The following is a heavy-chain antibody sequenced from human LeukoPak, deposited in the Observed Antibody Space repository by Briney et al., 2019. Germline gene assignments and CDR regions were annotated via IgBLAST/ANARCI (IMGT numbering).Heavy chain of an antibody. CDR2: ISSSGSTI. J-gene: IGHJ4*02. Sequence: GGSLRLSCAASGFTFSSYEMNWVRQAPGKGLEWVSYISSSGSTIYYADSVKGRFTISRDNAKNSLYLQMNSLRAEDTAVYYCARYSSGWYSGKYFDYWGQGTLVTVSS. CDR3: ARYSSGWYSGKYFDY. V-gene: IGHV3-48*03. CDR1: GFTFSSYE. D-gene: IGHD6-19*01.